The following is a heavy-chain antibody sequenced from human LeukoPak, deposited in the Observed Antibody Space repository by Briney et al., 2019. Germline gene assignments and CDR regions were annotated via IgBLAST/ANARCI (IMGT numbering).Heavy chain of an antibody. D-gene: IGHD3-10*01. Sequence: SETLSLTCTVSGGSISSTSYYCGWIRQPPGKGLEWIGSIYYSGTTYYNPSLKSRVTISIDTSKNQFSLKLSSVTAADTALYYCARLFDYYGLGPGNWFDPWGQGTLVSVSS. CDR1: GGSISSTSYY. CDR3: ARLFDYYGLGPGNWFDP. CDR2: IYYSGTT. J-gene: IGHJ5*02. V-gene: IGHV4-39*01.